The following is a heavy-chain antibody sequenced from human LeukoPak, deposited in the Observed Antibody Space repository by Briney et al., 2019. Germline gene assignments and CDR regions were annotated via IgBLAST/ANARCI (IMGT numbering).Heavy chain of an antibody. CDR2: ISYDGSNK. CDR3: ARDKTWGDHYFDY. J-gene: IGHJ4*02. V-gene: IGHV3-30*04. Sequence: PGRSLRLSCAASGFTFSSYAMHWVRQAPGKGLEWVAVISYDGSNKYYADSVKGRFTISRDNSKNTLYLQMNSLRAEDTAVYYCARDKTWGDHYFDYWGQGTLVTVSS. CDR1: GFTFSSYA. D-gene: IGHD7-27*01.